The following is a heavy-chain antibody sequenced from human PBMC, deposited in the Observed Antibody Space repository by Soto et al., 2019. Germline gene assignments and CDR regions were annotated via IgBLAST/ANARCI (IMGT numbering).Heavy chain of an antibody. J-gene: IGHJ4*02. V-gene: IGHV1-3*01. CDR2: INAGNGNT. CDR1: GYTFTSYA. D-gene: IGHD2-15*01. CDR3: ARDRSYCSGCSCYPDY. Sequence: QVQLVQSGAEVKKPGASVKVSCKASGYTFTSYAMHWVRQAPGQRLEWMGWINAGNGNTKYSQKFQDRVTITRDTSASTAYMELSSLRSEDTAVYYCARDRSYCSGCSCYPDYWGQGTLVTVSS.